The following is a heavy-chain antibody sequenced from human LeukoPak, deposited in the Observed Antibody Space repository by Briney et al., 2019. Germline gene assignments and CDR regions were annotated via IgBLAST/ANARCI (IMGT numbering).Heavy chain of an antibody. V-gene: IGHV4-34*01. CDR1: GGSFSGYY. CDR2: INHNGST. D-gene: IGHD2-2*01. Sequence: SETLSLTCAVYGGSFSGYYWSWIRQPPGKGLEWIGEINHNGSTNYNPSLKSRVTISVDASKNQFSLKLSSVTCADTAVYYCAREDIVVVPAAIRSYYYYGIDVWGQGTTVTVSS. J-gene: IGHJ6*01. CDR3: AREDIVVVPAAIRSYYYYGIDV.